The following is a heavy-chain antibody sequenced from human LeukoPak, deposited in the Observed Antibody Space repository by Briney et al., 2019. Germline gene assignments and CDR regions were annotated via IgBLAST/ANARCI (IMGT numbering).Heavy chain of an antibody. V-gene: IGHV3-30*18. CDR2: ISYDGSNK. CDR3: AKVGCSSTSCRDV. J-gene: IGHJ6*03. Sequence: GGSLRLSCAASGFTFSSYGMHWVRQAPGKGLEWVAVISYDGSNKYYADSVKGQFTISRDNSKNTLYLQMNSLRAEDTAVYYCAKVGCSSTSCRDVWGKGTTVTVSS. CDR1: GFTFSSYG. D-gene: IGHD2-2*01.